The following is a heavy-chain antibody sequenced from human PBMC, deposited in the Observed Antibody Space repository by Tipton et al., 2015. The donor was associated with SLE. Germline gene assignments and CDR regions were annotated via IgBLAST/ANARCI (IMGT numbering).Heavy chain of an antibody. CDR3: TREGLRINDY. Sequence: SLRLSCAASGFTVSTNYMSWVRQAPGKGLVWVSRINLDGTSITYADSVKGRFTISRDNAKSTLYLQMNSLRAEDSGVYYCTREGLRINDYWGQGTLVTVSS. J-gene: IGHJ4*02. D-gene: IGHD5/OR15-5a*01. CDR1: GFTVSTNY. V-gene: IGHV3-74*01. CDR2: INLDGTSI.